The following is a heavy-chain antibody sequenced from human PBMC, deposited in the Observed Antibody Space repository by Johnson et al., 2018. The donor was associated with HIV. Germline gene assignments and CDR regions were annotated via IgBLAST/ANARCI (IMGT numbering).Heavy chain of an antibody. CDR2: IKQDGSEK. CDR3: AGVVEYYDSSGYSTRGGDGLDI. Sequence: VLLVESGGGLVQPGGSLRLSCAASGFTFSSYWMSWVRQAPGRGLEWVANIKQDGSEKYYVDSVKGRFTISSDNAKNSLYLQMNSLIAEDTALYYCAGVVEYYDSSGYSTRGGDGLDIWGQGTVVTVSS. J-gene: IGHJ3*02. V-gene: IGHV3-7*04. D-gene: IGHD3-22*01. CDR1: GFTFSSYW.